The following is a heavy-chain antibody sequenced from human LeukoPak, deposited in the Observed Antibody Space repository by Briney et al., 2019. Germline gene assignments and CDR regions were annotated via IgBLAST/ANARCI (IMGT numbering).Heavy chain of an antibody. CDR3: AREEYCTNGVCSYFDY. Sequence: GGSLRLSCAASGFTFSSYTMSWVRQAPGKGLEWVSSISSSSSYIYYADSVKGRFTISRDNAKNSLYLQMNSLRAEDTAVYYCAREEYCTNGVCSYFDYWGQGTLVTVSS. CDR2: ISSSSSYI. CDR1: GFTFSSYT. J-gene: IGHJ4*02. V-gene: IGHV3-21*01. D-gene: IGHD2-8*01.